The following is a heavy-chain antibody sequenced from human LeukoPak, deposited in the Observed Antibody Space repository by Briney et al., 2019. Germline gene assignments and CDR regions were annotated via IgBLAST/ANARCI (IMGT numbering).Heavy chain of an antibody. CDR2: ISTYDGNT. V-gene: IGHV1-18*01. CDR3: ARDFALYYFDY. CDR1: GYTFTSYG. J-gene: IGHJ4*02. Sequence: ASVKVSCKASGYTFTSYGISWERQAPGQGPEWMGWISTYDGNTNYAQKFQGRVTMTTDTSTSTAYMELRSLRSDDTAVYYCARDFALYYFDYWGQGTLVTVSS.